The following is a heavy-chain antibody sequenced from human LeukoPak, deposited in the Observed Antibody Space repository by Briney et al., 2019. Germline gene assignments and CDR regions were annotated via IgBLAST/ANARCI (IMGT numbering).Heavy chain of an antibody. CDR3: AKGKYSSGGVPDY. V-gene: IGHV3-23*01. J-gene: IGHJ4*02. CDR2: ISGGGEST. CDR1: EFTFSSHA. D-gene: IGHD6-19*01. Sequence: GGSLRLSCAASEFTFSSHAMNWVRQAPGKGLEWVSSISGGGESTYYADSVKGRFTVSRDNSKNTLYLQINSLRGEDTAVYYCAKGKYSSGGVPDYWGQGTLVTVSS.